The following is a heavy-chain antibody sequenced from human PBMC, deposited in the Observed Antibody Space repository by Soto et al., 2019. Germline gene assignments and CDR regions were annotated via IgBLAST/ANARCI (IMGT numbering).Heavy chain of an antibody. V-gene: IGHV3-53*02. D-gene: IGHD4-17*01. CDR3: AREGDYGDLDY. Sequence: EVQLVETGGGLIQPGGSLRLSCAASGFTVSSNYMSWVRQAPGKGLEWVSVIYSGGTTYYADSVKGRFTISRDNSKNTLELQMNSLRAEDTAVYYCAREGDYGDLDYWGQGTLVTVSS. CDR2: IYSGGTT. CDR1: GFTVSSNY. J-gene: IGHJ4*02.